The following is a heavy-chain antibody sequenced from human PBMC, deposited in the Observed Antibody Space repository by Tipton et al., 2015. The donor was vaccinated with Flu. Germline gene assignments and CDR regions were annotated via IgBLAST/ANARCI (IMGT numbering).Heavy chain of an antibody. J-gene: IGHJ5*02. CDR3: AKDRRDNQVPRGWLDT. V-gene: IGHV3-23*04. CDR1: GFSFSVNT. Sequence: VQLVQSGGGVVQRGGSLRLSCVASGFSFSVNTMSWVRQAPGKGLEWVSSSSGSGLSTYYADSVKGRFTISRDNSRNTLYLQLNRASAEDTAVYFCAKDRRDNQVPRGWLDTWGQGSRVTVSS. CDR2: SSGSGLST. D-gene: IGHD1-14*01.